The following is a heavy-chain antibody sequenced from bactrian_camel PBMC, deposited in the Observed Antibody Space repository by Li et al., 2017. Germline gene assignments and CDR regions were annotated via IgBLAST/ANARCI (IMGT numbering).Heavy chain of an antibody. V-gene: IGHV3-2*01. Sequence: QLVESGGGLVQPGGSLRLSCVGSGFTFSHYYMIWVRQAPGKGLEWVSTIHSDGSPAYYADSVQGRFTISRDDAKDTVYLQMNSLKSEDTALYYCATQGFWGTNEYLYWGQGTQVTVS. D-gene: IGHD4*01. J-gene: IGHJ4*01. CDR3: ATQGFWGTNEYLY. CDR1: GFTFSHYY. CDR2: IHSDGSPA.